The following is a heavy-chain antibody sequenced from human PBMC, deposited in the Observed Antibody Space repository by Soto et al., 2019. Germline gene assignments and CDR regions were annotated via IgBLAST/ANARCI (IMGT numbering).Heavy chain of an antibody. D-gene: IGHD6-6*01. Sequence: SETLSLTCTVSGGSISSSSYYWGWIRQPPGKGLEWIGNIYYSGSTNYNPSLKSRVTISVDTSKNQFSLKLSSVTAADTAVYYCARVSFAYSSSSHWFDPWGQGTLVTVSS. V-gene: IGHV4-39*07. CDR2: IYYSGST. J-gene: IGHJ5*02. CDR1: GGSISSSSYY. CDR3: ARVSFAYSSSSHWFDP.